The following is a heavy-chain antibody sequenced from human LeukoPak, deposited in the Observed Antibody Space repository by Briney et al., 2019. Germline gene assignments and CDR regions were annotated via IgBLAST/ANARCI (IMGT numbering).Heavy chain of an antibody. J-gene: IGHJ4*02. Sequence: PGGSLRLSCAASGFTFSSYWMHWVRQAPGKGLEWVSLIYSGGSTYYADSVKGRFTISRDSSKNTLYLQMNSLRAEDTAVYYCARGPSGYRNTGGQGTLVTVSS. CDR1: GFTFSSYW. CDR3: ARGPSGYRNT. CDR2: IYSGGST. V-gene: IGHV3-66*01. D-gene: IGHD5-12*01.